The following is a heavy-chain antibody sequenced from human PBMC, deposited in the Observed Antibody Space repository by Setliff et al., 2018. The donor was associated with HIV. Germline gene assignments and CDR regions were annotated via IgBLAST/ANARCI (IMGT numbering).Heavy chain of an antibody. J-gene: IGHJ5*02. CDR2: INPNSGNT. CDR1: GYMFISYG. V-gene: IGHV1-8*01. D-gene: IGHD3-22*01. CDR3: ARSLPYDSIPLDP. Sequence: ASVKVSCKASGYMFISYGISWVRQAPGPGLEWMGWINPNSGNTNYAQKFQERVTITRDMSTRTTYMELSRLRSEDTAVYYCARSLPYDSIPLDPWGQGTLVTVSS.